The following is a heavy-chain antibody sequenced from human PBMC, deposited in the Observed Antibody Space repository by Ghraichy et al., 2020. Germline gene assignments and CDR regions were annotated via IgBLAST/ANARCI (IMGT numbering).Heavy chain of an antibody. CDR1: GYTFSRPA. D-gene: IGHD2-21*02. Sequence: GGSLRLSCVGSGYTFSRPAMHWIRQAPGKGLEWVSFIWHDGSEQNYTDSAKGRFTISRDNSKNILYLQMNALRVEDTAGYFCSRDPGGGGFCHFCLDSWGPGTQVTVSS. CDR2: IWHDGSEQ. CDR3: SRDPGGGGFCHFCLDS. V-gene: IGHV3-33*01. J-gene: IGHJ4*02.